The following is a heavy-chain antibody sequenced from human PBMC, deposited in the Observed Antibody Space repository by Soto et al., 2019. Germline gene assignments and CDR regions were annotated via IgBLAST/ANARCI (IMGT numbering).Heavy chain of an antibody. Sequence: QVQLVESGGGVVQPGRALRLSCAASGFTFSSYGMHWVRQAPGQGLEWVAVISYDGSNKDYADSVKGRFTISRDNSKNTLYLQMNSLRVEDTAVYYCAKDRIWSGYYTGYYFDYWGQGSLVTVCS. CDR2: ISYDGSNK. D-gene: IGHD3-3*01. J-gene: IGHJ4*02. CDR3: AKDRIWSGYYTGYYFDY. V-gene: IGHV3-30*18. CDR1: GFTFSSYG.